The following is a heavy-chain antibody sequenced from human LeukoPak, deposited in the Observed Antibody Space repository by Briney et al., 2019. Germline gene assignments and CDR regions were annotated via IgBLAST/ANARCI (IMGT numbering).Heavy chain of an antibody. D-gene: IGHD3-16*01. Sequence: TGGSLRLSCAASGFPFNNAWMSWVRQAPGKGLEWVCRILTKTDGGTTDYAAPVKGRFTISRDDSKNTMYLHIDSLKSEATAVYSCTTVAGESPFLACWGAGNPVTVSS. CDR1: GFPFNNAW. CDR3: TTVAGESPFLAC. V-gene: IGHV3-15*01. CDR2: ILTKTDGGTT. J-gene: IGHJ4*02.